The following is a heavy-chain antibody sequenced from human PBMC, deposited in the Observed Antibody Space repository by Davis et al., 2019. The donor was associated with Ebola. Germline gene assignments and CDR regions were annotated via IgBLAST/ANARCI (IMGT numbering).Heavy chain of an antibody. CDR1: GYSFTSYW. Sequence: GESLKISCKGSGYSFTSYWIGWVRQMPGKGLEWMGIIYPDDSDTRYSPSFQGQVTISADKSISTAYLQWSSLKASDTAMYYCARLRGMVQGVIKYGMDVWGQGTTVTVSS. J-gene: IGHJ6*02. CDR2: IYPDDSDT. V-gene: IGHV5-51*01. D-gene: IGHD3-10*01. CDR3: ARLRGMVQGVIKYGMDV.